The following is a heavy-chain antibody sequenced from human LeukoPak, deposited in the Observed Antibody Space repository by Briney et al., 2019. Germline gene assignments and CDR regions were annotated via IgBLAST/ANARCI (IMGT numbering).Heavy chain of an antibody. V-gene: IGHV4-59*02. CDR2: VYFSGDT. D-gene: IGHD2-15*01. CDR3: ARDPSHHSGTFDI. Sequence: SETLSLTCTVSRGSVTSYYWSWIRQPPGKGLEWIRDVYFSGDTKYNPSLQSRATISLDTSQNQFSLRLRSVTAADTAVYYCARDPSHHSGTFDIWGQGTMVTVSS. CDR1: RGSVTSYY. J-gene: IGHJ3*02.